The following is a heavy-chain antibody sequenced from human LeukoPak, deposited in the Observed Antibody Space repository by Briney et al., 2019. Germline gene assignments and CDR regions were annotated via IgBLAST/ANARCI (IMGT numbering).Heavy chain of an antibody. CDR2: IYHSGST. J-gene: IGHJ4*02. V-gene: IGHV4-4*02. D-gene: IGHD4-17*01. CDR3: ARASHDYGDYSHFDY. Sequence: PSETLSLTCAVSGGSISSRNWWSWVRPPPGKGVGGIGEIYHSGSTNYNPSLKTRVTISVDKSKNQFSLKLSSVTAADTAVYYCARASHDYGDYSHFDYWGQGTLVTVST. CDR1: GGSISSRNW.